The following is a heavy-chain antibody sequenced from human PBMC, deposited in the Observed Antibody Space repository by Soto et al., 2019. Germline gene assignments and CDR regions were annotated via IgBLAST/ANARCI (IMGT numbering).Heavy chain of an antibody. V-gene: IGHV3-30*03. CDR1: GFAFGKFG. CDR3: AREGRLASYFDF. J-gene: IGHJ4*02. CDR2: ISPDGGNK. D-gene: IGHD1-1*01. Sequence: PGGSLRLSCVASGFAFGKFGMHWVRQAPGQGLEWVALISPDGGNKDYSESLKGRITISRDKGQDTVFLQMNSLRGDDTAVYYCAREGRLASYFDFWGQGT.